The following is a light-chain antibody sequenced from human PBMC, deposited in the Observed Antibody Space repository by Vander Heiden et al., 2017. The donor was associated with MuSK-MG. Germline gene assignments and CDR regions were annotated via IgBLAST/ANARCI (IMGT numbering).Light chain of an antibody. J-gene: IGKJ2*01. Sequence: EIVLTQSPGTLSLSPGERATLLSCRASQSVSSSYLAWYQQKPGQAPRLLIYGASSRATGIPDRFSGSGSGTDFTLTISRLEPEDFAVYYCQQYGSSPLYTFGQGTKLEIK. CDR2: GAS. V-gene: IGKV3-20*01. CDR3: QQYGSSPLYT. CDR1: QSVSSSY.